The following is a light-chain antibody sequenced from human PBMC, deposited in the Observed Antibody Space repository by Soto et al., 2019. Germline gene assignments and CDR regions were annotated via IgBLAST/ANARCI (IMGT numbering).Light chain of an antibody. J-gene: IGKJ1*01. CDR1: QSVGSNY. CDR2: GAS. CDR3: QQYGSSIQT. Sequence: IVLTQFPGTLSLSPGERATLSCRASQSVGSNYLAWYQQRPGQPPNLLIFGASHRAPDIPDRFSGSGSGTDFTLTISRLEPEDFAVYYCQQYGSSIQTFGQGT. V-gene: IGKV3-20*01.